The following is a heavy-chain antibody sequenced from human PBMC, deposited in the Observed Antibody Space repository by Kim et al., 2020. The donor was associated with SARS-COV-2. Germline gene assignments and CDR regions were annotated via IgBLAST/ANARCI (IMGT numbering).Heavy chain of an antibody. CDR3: ASKRGYSYGTSHY. J-gene: IGHJ4*02. CDR1: GGTFSSYA. D-gene: IGHD5-18*01. Sequence: SVKVSCKASGGTFSSYAISWVRQAPGQGLEWMGGIISIFGTANYAQKFHGRVTITAAESTSTAYMELSSLRSEDTAVYYCASKRGYSYGTSHYWGQGTL. V-gene: IGHV1-69*13. CDR2: IISIFGTA.